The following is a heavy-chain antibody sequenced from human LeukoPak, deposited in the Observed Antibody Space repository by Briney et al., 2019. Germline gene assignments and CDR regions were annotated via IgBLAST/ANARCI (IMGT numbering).Heavy chain of an antibody. CDR2: ISGSGGST. J-gene: IGHJ3*02. V-gene: IGHV3-23*01. D-gene: IGHD2/OR15-2a*01. Sequence: GGSLRLSCAASGFTFSSYAMSWVRQAPGKGLEWVSAISGSGGSTYYADSVKGRFTISRDNSKNTLYLQMNSLRAEDTAVYYCAKKGNFYCPPIGAFYNWGQGTMVTVSS. CDR1: GFTFSSYA. CDR3: AKKGNFYCPPIGAFYN.